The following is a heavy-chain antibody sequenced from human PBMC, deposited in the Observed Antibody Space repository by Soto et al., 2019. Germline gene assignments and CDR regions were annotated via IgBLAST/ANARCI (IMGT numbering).Heavy chain of an antibody. CDR3: AKRRLNTITSLSDW. J-gene: IGHJ1*01. D-gene: IGHD3-16*02. CDR1: GFTVSSNY. V-gene: IGHV3-23*01. Sequence: GGSLRLSCAASGFTVSSNYMSWVRQAPGKGLEWVSAISGSGGSTYYADSVKGRFTISRDNSDNTLHLQMNSLRDDDTAIYYCAKRRLNTITSLSDWWGQGVQVTVSS. CDR2: ISGSGGST.